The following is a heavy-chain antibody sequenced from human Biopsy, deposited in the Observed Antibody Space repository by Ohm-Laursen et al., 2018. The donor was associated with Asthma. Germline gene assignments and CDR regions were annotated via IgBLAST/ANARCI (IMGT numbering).Heavy chain of an antibody. D-gene: IGHD3-22*01. Sequence: RSLRLSCAASGFSFDDCAMHWVRQAPGKGLEWVSSISWNSGNIDYAVSVKGQFTISRDNAKNSLYLQMQSLRPEDTAFYYCAKSADYYDSTDYLDFWGRGTLVTVSS. CDR1: GFSFDDCA. J-gene: IGHJ4*01. CDR2: ISWNSGNI. V-gene: IGHV3-9*01. CDR3: AKSADYYDSTDYLDF.